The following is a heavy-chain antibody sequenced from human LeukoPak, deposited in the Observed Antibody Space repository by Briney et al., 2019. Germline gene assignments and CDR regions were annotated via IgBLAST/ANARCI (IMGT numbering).Heavy chain of an antibody. Sequence: GGSLRLSCGASGFPFSGYWMSWVRQAPGKGLEWVANIHKDGSAKRYVDSVKGRSTISRDNAKSSLYLQMNSLRDEDTAVYYCTRDRGFGADDYWGQGSLVSVSS. CDR3: TRDRGFGADDY. V-gene: IGHV3-7*01. CDR2: IHKDGSAK. J-gene: IGHJ4*02. D-gene: IGHD3-10*01. CDR1: GFPFSGYW.